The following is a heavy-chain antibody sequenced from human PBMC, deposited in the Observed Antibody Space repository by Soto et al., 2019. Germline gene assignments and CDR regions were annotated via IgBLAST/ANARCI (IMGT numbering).Heavy chain of an antibody. CDR1: GFTFSSYG. D-gene: IGHD2-15*01. CDR2: ISYDGSNK. CDR3: ANGYCSGGSCYYYYGMDV. V-gene: IGHV3-30*18. J-gene: IGHJ6*02. Sequence: QVQLVESGGGVVQPGRSLRLSCAASGFTFSSYGMHWVRQAPGKGLEWVAVISYDGSNKYYADSVKGRFTISRDNSKNPLYLQMNSLRAEDTAVYYCANGYCSGGSCYYYYGMDVWGQGTTVTVSS.